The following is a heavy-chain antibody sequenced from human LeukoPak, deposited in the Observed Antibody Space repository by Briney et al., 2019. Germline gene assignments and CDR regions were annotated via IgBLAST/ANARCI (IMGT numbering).Heavy chain of an antibody. V-gene: IGHV4-38-2*02. CDR1: GYSISSGYN. CDR3: ARGANYYDSSGYYSPNFDY. D-gene: IGHD3-22*01. J-gene: IGHJ4*02. Sequence: SETLSLTCTVSGYSISSGYNWGWIRRPPGEGLEWIGSIYHSGSTYYNPSLKSRVTISVDTSKNQFSLQLSSVTAADTVVYYCARGANYYDSSGYYSPNFDYWGQGTLVTVSS. CDR2: IYHSGST.